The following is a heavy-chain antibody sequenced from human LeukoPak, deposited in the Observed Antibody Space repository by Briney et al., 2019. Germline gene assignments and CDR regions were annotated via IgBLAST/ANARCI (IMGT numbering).Heavy chain of an antibody. V-gene: IGHV4-59*01. CDR2: IYYSGST. J-gene: IGHJ6*02. CDR3: ARGFDSSGYYYGMDV. Sequence: SETLSLTCTVSGGSISSYYWSWIRQPPGKGLEWIGYIYYSGSTNYNPSLKSRVTISVDTSKNQFSLKLSPVTAADTAVYYCARGFDSSGYYYGMDVWGQGTTVTVSS. CDR1: GGSISSYY. D-gene: IGHD3-22*01.